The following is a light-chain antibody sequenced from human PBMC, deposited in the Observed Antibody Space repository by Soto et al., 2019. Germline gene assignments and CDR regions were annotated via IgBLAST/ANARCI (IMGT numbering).Light chain of an antibody. CDR1: QGISSY. Sequence: DIQLTQSPSFLSASVGDRVTITCRASQGISSYLAWYQQKPGKAPKLLIYAASTLQSGVPSRFRGSGSRKEFTLTISRLQPEAYATYYCPKLNRYPLTLGGGTKVEIK. J-gene: IGKJ4*01. CDR2: AAS. V-gene: IGKV1-9*01. CDR3: PKLNRYPLT.